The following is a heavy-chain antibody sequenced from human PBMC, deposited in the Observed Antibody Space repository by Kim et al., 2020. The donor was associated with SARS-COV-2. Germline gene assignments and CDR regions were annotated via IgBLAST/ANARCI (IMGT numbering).Heavy chain of an antibody. CDR1: GYSFTAYT. CDR2: INAANGNT. CDR3: ARGAYCRXXXXXXXXXX. V-gene: IGHV1-3*01. Sequence: ASVKVSCKASGYSFTAYTIHWVRQAPGQRLEWMGWINAANGNTEFSQKFQGRVTSSRDTSATTVHMEMSNLKSEDTAVYYCARGAYCRXXXXXXXXXXWGXXT. D-gene: IGHD2-15*01. J-gene: IGHJ4*01.